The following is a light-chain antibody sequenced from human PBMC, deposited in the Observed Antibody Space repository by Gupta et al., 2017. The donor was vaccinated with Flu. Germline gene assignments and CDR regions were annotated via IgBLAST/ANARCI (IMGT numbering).Light chain of an antibody. CDR2: DVS. J-gene: IGLJ2*01. V-gene: IGLV2-8*01. CDR1: SRDVGGFSY. CDR3: TSYAPGNNLL. Sequence: SVTISCTGTSRDVGGFSYVSWYQQHPGKAPKLMMSDVSKRPSGVPDRFSGSKSGNTASLTVSGLQAEDEADYYCTSYAPGNNLLCGGGTKLTVL.